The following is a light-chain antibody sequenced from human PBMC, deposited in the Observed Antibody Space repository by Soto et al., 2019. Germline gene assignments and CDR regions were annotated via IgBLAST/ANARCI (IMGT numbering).Light chain of an antibody. CDR3: QQYNSYSPKYT. J-gene: IGKJ2*01. Sequence: DIQMTQSPSTLSASVGDRVTITCRASQSISSWLAWYQQKPGKAPKLLIYDASSLESGVPSRFSCSGSGTEFTLTISSLQPDDCATDYCQQYNSYSPKYTFGPGTKLEIK. V-gene: IGKV1-5*01. CDR2: DAS. CDR1: QSISSW.